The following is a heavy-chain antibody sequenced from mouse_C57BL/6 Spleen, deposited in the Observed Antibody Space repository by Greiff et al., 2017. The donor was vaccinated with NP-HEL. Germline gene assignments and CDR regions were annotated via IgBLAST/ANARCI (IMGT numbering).Heavy chain of an antibody. J-gene: IGHJ2*01. D-gene: IGHD2-1*01. V-gene: IGHV3-6*01. CDR2: ISYDGSK. CDR3: ARIYYGNYPYYFDY. Sequence: VQLQQSGPGLVKPSQSLSLTCSVTGYSITSGYYWNWIRQFPGNKLEWMGYISYDGSKNYNPSLKNRISITRDTPTNQFLLKLNSVTTEDTATYYCARIYYGNYPYYFDYWGKGATLTVSS. CDR1: GYSITSGYY.